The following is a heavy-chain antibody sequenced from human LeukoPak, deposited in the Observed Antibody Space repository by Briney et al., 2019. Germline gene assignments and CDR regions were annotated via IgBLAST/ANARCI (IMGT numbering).Heavy chain of an antibody. J-gene: IGHJ4*02. V-gene: IGHV3-23*01. CDR1: GFTFSTFA. CDR2: IFPSGGEI. CDR3: ATYRQVLLPFES. Sequence: GGSLRLSCAASGFTFSTFAMIWVRQPPGKGLEWVSSIFPSGGEIRYADSVRGRFTISRDNSKSTLSLQMNSLRAEDTAIYYCATYRQVLLPFESWGQGTLVTVSS. D-gene: IGHD2-8*02.